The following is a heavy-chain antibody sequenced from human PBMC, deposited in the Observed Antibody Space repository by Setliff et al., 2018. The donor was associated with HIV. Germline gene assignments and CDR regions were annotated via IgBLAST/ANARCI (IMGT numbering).Heavy chain of an antibody. V-gene: IGHV4-39*07. CDR3: ARCAIVLVPAYFDP. J-gene: IGHJ5*02. D-gene: IGHD2-2*01. Sequence: PSETLSLTCTVSGGSISSSSYYWGWIRQPPGKGLEWIGSIYYSGSTYYNPSLKSRVTISVDTSKNQFSLKLSSVTAADTAVYYCARCAIVLVPAYFDPWGQGTLVTVSS. CDR1: GGSISSSSYY. CDR2: IYYSGST.